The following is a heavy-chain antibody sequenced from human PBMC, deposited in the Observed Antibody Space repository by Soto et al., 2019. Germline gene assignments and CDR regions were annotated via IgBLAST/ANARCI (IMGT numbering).Heavy chain of an antibody. CDR3: ARGATLDS. Sequence: EVQLVESGGGLVQPGGSLRLSCAASGFTFSGYWMSWARQAPGKGLEWVANIKGDGSAKYYVDSVKGRFTISRDDAEKSLFLQLNSLRAEDTAVYYCARGATLDSWGPGTLVTVSS. V-gene: IGHV3-7*01. J-gene: IGHJ4*02. CDR1: GFTFSGYW. CDR2: IKGDGSAK.